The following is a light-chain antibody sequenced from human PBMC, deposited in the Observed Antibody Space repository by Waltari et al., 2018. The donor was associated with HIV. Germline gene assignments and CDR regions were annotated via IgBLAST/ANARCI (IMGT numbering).Light chain of an antibody. CDR1: NIGMKT. J-gene: IGLJ2*01. V-gene: IGLV3-21*03. CDR2: DDS. Sequence: SYVLTQETSVSVAPGKTARITCVGNNIGMKTVHWYQREPGQAPVRVIYDDSNRPSGIPDRFSVSKSGTSASLAINGLQAEDEADYYCQSSDSTLSGSVFGGGTKLTVL. CDR3: QSSDSTLSGSV.